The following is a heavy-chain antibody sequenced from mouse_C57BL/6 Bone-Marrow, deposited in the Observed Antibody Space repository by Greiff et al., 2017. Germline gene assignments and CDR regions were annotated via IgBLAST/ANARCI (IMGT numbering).Heavy chain of an antibody. V-gene: IGHV1-59*01. CDR1: GYTFTSYW. Sequence: QVQLQQPGAELVRPGTSVKLSCKASGYTFTSYWMHWVKQRPGKGLEWIGVIDPSDSSTTYNQKFKGKATLTVDPSSSTAYMQLRSLTSEDSAVYYCAREGYYGSSYKEWYFDVWGTGTTVTVSS. CDR3: AREGYYGSSYKEWYFDV. D-gene: IGHD1-1*01. CDR2: IDPSDSST. J-gene: IGHJ1*03.